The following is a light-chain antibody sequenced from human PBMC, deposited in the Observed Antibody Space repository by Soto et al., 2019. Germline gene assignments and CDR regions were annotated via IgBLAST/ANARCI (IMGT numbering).Light chain of an antibody. CDR3: QQYGSSPSYT. J-gene: IGKJ2*01. CDR1: QSVSSSSY. V-gene: IGKV3-20*01. CDR2: VAS. Sequence: EIVLTQSPGTLSLSPGERATLSCRASQSVSSSSYLACYQQNPGQAPRLLIYVASSRATGIPDRFSGSGSATDFTLTISRLEPEDFAVYYCQQYGSSPSYTFGQGTKLEIK.